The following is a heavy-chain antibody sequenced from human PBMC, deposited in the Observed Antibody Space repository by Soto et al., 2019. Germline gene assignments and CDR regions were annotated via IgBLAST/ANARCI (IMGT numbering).Heavy chain of an antibody. CDR1: GGSISSGGYY. J-gene: IGHJ6*02. Sequence: SETLSLTCTVSGGSISSGGYYWSWIRQHPGKGLEWIGYIYYSGSTYYNPSLKSRVTISVDTSKNQFSLKLSSVTAADTAVYYCARGPRGSYYYYGMDVWGQGTTVTVSS. V-gene: IGHV4-31*03. CDR2: IYYSGST. CDR3: ARGPRGSYYYYGMDV.